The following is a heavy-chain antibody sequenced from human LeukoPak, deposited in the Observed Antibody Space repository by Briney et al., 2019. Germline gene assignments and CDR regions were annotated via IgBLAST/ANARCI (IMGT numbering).Heavy chain of an antibody. Sequence: GSLRLSCAASGFTFSSYAMSWIRQPPGKGLEWIGEINHSGSTNYNPSLKSRVTISVDTSKNQFSLKLSSVTAADTAVYYCARGQGTVTTHWGQGTLVTVSS. CDR1: GFTFSSYA. J-gene: IGHJ4*02. D-gene: IGHD4-17*01. CDR2: INHSGST. V-gene: IGHV4-34*01. CDR3: ARGQGTVTTH.